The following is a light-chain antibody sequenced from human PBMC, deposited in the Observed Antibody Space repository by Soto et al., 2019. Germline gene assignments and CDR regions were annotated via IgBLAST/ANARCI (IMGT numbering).Light chain of an antibody. CDR1: SSDVGGYDY. Sequence: QSALTQPPSASGSPGQSVTISCTGTSSDVGGYDYVSWYQQHPGKAPKLMIYEVTKRPSGVPDRFSGSKSGNTASLTVSGLQAEDAADYYCSSYAGSTNFVFGTGTKATVL. V-gene: IGLV2-8*01. J-gene: IGLJ1*01. CDR2: EVT. CDR3: SSYAGSTNFV.